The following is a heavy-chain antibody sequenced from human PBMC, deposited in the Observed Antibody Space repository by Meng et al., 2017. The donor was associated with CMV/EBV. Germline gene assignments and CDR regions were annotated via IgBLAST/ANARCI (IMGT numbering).Heavy chain of an antibody. CDR2: IYYSGST. D-gene: IGHD4-17*01. CDR3: ARHGGDYEDY. V-gene: IGHV4-39*01. J-gene: IGHJ4*02. Sequence: SETLSLTCTVSGGSISSSSYYWGWIRQPPGKGLEWIGSIYYSGSTYYNPSLKSRVTISVYTSKNQFSLKLSSVTAADTAVYYCARHGGDYEDYWGQGTPVTVSS. CDR1: GGSISSSSYY.